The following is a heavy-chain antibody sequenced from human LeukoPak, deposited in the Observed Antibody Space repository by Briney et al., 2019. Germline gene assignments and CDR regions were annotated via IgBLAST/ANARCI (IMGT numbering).Heavy chain of an antibody. D-gene: IGHD4-17*01. CDR3: ARDLSSAVTGDY. V-gene: IGHV3-74*01. J-gene: IGHJ4*02. Sequence: PGGSLRLSCAASGFDFSSNWMHWVRHAPGQGLVWVSRIKGDGISTNYADSVKGRFTISRDIAKNSLYLQMNSLRAEDTAVYYCARDLSSAVTGDYWGQGTLVTVSS. CDR1: GFDFSSNW. CDR2: IKGDGIST.